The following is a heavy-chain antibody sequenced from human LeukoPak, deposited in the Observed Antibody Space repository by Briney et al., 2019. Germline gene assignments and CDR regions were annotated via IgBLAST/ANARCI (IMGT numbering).Heavy chain of an antibody. CDR2: ISGSGGTT. D-gene: IGHD3-3*02. CDR1: GFTFSTYA. Sequence: GGSLRLSCAASGFTFSTYAMSWVRQAPGKGLEWVSGISGSGGTTYYADSEKGRFTISRDNSKNTLYLQMSSLRADDTAVYYCAKTFIFDDDHFEHWGQGTLVTVFS. V-gene: IGHV3-23*01. J-gene: IGHJ1*01. CDR3: AKTFIFDDDHFEH.